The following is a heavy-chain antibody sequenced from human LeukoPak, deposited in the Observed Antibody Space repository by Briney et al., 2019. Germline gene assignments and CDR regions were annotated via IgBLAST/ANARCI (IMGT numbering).Heavy chain of an antibody. CDR1: GYTFTSYA. Sequence: ASVKVSCKASGYTFTSYAMNWVRQAPGQGLEWMGWINTNTENPTYAQGFTGRFVFSLDTSVSTAYLQISSLKAEDTAVYYCAREGRPPNEVWADYWGQGTLVTVSS. J-gene: IGHJ4*02. CDR3: AREGRPPNEVWADY. D-gene: IGHD3-10*01. CDR2: INTNTENP. V-gene: IGHV7-4-1*02.